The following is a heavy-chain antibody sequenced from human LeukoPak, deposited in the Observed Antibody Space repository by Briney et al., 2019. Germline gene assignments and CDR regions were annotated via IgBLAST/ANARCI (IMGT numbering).Heavy chain of an antibody. CDR3: ARGAEYQLLYYYYYGMDV. CDR1: GYTFTSYA. J-gene: IGHJ6*02. V-gene: IGHV7-4-1*02. D-gene: IGHD2-2*01. CDR2: INTNTGNP. Sequence: ASVKVSFKASGYTFTSYAMNWVRQAPGQGLEWMGWINTNTGNPTYAQGFTGRFVFSLDTSVSTAYLQISSLKAEDTAVYYCARGAEYQLLYYYYYGMDVWGQGTTVTVSS.